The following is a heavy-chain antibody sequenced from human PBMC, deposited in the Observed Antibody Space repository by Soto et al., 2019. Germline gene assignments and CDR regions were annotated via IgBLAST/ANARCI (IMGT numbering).Heavy chain of an antibody. J-gene: IGHJ4*01. Sequence: SETLSLTWAVSAGSPSRGANLLCCIRLPKEKGLEWIGYIYHSGSTYYNPSLKSRVTISVDRSKNQFSLKLSSVTAADTAVYYCARDWSSGRGGVGYFDYWGQGTLVPGSS. CDR3: ARDWSSGRGGVGYFDY. V-gene: IGHV4-30-2*01. CDR2: IYHSGST. CDR1: AGSPSRGANL. D-gene: IGHD6-19*01.